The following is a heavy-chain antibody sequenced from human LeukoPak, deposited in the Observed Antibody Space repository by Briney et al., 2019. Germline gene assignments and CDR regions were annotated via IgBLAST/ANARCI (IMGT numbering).Heavy chain of an antibody. V-gene: IGHV4-59*08. J-gene: IGHJ3*02. CDR2: IYYSGDT. Sequence: KPSETLSLTCAVSGGSITSYYWSWIRQPPGKGLEWIAYIYYSGDTNYNPSFKGRVTISVDTSKNQFSLKLSSVAAADTAIYYCARQPSGTAAFDIWGQGTMVTVPS. CDR3: ARQPSGTAAFDI. CDR1: GGSITSYY. D-gene: IGHD1/OR15-1a*01.